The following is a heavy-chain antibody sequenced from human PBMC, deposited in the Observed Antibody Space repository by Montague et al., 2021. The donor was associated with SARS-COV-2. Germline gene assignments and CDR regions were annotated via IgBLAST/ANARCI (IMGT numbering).Heavy chain of an antibody. CDR3: QVSD. V-gene: IGHV3-30*14. CDR2: VSYDGSIQ. J-gene: IGHJ4*02. CDR1: GFTFNDYS. D-gene: IGHD3-10*01. Sequence: SLRLSCAASGFTFNDYSFHWVRQAPGKGLQWVAVVSYDGSIQRYTDSVRGRFTISKDSSKSTLYFCARSGGVFWFRASVAQVSDWGQGILVTVSS.